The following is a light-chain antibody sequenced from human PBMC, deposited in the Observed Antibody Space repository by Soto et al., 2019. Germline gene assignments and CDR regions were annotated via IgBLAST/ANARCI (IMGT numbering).Light chain of an antibody. J-gene: IGLJ2*01. Sequence: QSALTQPASVSGSPGQSITISCTGTSTDVGAYNLVSWYQQHPGRVPKLIIYEDSKRPSGVSSRFSGSKSGNTASLTISGLQAEDEADYYCCSYAGSRTLVFGGGTKLTVL. CDR1: STDVGAYNL. V-gene: IGLV2-23*01. CDR3: CSYAGSRTLV. CDR2: EDS.